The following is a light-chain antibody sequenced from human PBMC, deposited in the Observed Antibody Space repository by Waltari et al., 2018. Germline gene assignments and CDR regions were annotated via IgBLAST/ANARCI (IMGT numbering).Light chain of an antibody. V-gene: IGKV1-39*01. CDR1: QTISRN. CDR2: AAS. CDR3: QESYSFTRT. J-gene: IGKJ1*01. Sequence: DIQITQYPSSLSASVGDRVTIACRASQTISRNLNWYQQKPGKAPKLLIYAASRLQSGVPSRFSGSGSGRDFTLIITSLQPEDFATYYCQESYSFTRTFGQGTKVEIK.